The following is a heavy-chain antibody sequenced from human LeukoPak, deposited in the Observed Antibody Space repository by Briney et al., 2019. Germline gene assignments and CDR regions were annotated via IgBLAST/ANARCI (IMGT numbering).Heavy chain of an antibody. J-gene: IGHJ3*02. V-gene: IGHV1-8*01. CDR2: MNPNSGNT. D-gene: IGHD3-22*01. Sequence: ASVKVSCKASGYTFTSYDINWVRQATGQGLEWMGWMNPNSGNTGYAQKFQGRVTMTRNTSISTAYMELSSLRSEDTAVYYCARGDSTYDAFDIWGQGTTVTVSS. CDR1: GYTFTSYD. CDR3: ARGDSTYDAFDI.